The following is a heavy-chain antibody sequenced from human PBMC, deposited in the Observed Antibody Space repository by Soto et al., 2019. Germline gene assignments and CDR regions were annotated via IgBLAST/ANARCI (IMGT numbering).Heavy chain of an antibody. CDR2: IYYSGST. Sequence: PXETLSLPCTVSGGSISSGDYYWSWIRQPPGKGLEWIGYIYYSGSTYYNPSLKSRVTISVDTSKNQFSLKLSSVTAADTAVYYCARAIGYSYGHSPFDYWGQGTLVTVSS. J-gene: IGHJ4*02. CDR1: GGSISSGDYY. D-gene: IGHD5-18*01. V-gene: IGHV4-30-4*01. CDR3: ARAIGYSYGHSPFDY.